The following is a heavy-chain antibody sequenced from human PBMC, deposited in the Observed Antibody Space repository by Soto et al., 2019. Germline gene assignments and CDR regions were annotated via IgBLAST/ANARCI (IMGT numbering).Heavy chain of an antibody. CDR2: IYHSGST. CDR1: GGSISSSNW. Sequence: SETLSLTCTVSGGSISSSNWFSWVRQPPGKGLEWIGEIYHSGSTNYNPSLKSRVTRSVDKSKKQFSLKLSYVTAADTAVYYCGRGEEREGMPSGYWGQGVLVTVSS. D-gene: IGHD3-16*01. J-gene: IGHJ4*02. CDR3: GRGEEREGMPSGY. V-gene: IGHV4-4*02.